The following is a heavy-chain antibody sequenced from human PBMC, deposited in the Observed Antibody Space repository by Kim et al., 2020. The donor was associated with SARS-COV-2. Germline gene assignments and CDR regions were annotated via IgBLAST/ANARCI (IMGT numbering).Heavy chain of an antibody. Sequence: GGSLRLSCAASGFSFSNYNMNWVRQAPGKGLEWISYISSLGTAMYYADSVKGRFTVSRDNSNNSLYLQMNSLRDEDTAVYYCARPYGSGSYYNTVWGKG. CDR2: ISSLGTAM. V-gene: IGHV3-48*02. J-gene: IGHJ4*02. D-gene: IGHD3-10*01. CDR3: ARPYGSGSYYNTV. CDR1: GFSFSNYN.